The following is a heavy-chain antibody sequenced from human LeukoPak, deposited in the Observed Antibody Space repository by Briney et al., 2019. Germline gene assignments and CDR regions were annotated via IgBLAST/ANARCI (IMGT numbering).Heavy chain of an antibody. V-gene: IGHV4-30-2*01. CDR2: IYHSGST. CDR1: GGSISSGGYS. J-gene: IGHJ2*01. CDR3: ARVPAAIYIRYWYFDL. Sequence: SETLSLTCAVSGGSISSGGYSWSWIRQPPGKGLEWIGYIYHSGSTYYNPSLKSRVTISVDTSKNQFSLKLSSVTAADTAVYYCARVPAAIYIRYWYFDLWGRGTLVTVSS. D-gene: IGHD2-2*02.